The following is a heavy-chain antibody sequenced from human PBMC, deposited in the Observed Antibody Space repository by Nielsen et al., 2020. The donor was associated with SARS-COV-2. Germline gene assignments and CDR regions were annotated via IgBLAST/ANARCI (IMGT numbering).Heavy chain of an antibody. CDR2: ISAYNGNT. Sequence: WVRQAPGQGLEWMGWISAYNGNTNYAQKLQGRVTMTTDTSTSTAYMELRSLRSDDTAVYYCARVLGETYYDFWSGYSDLPYDMDVWGQGTTVTVSS. J-gene: IGHJ6*02. V-gene: IGHV1-18*01. D-gene: IGHD3-3*01. CDR3: ARVLGETYYDFWSGYSDLPYDMDV.